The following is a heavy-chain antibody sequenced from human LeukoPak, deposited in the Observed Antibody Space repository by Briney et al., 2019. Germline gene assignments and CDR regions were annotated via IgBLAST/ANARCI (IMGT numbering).Heavy chain of an antibody. Sequence: GGSLRLSCAAFGFTFSSYGMHWVRQAPGKGLEWVAVISYDGSNKYYADSVKGRFTISRDNSKNTLYLQMNSLRAEDTAVYYCAKGRRYYDILTGYPDDAFDIWGQGTMVTVSS. V-gene: IGHV3-30*18. CDR2: ISYDGSNK. D-gene: IGHD3-9*01. CDR3: AKGRRYYDILTGYPDDAFDI. J-gene: IGHJ3*02. CDR1: GFTFSSYG.